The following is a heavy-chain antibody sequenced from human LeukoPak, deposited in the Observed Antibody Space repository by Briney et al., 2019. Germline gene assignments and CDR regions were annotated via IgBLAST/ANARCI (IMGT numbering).Heavy chain of an antibody. CDR3: ARSGPQDWALDH. V-gene: IGHV1-18*01. Sequence: GASVKVSCRASGYTFSNFVITWVRQAPGQGLEWMGWISVYNGNAIYAQNLQGRATMTTDTSTSTAYLVLSSLKSDDTAIYYCARSGPQDWALDHWGRGTLVTVSP. CDR2: ISVYNGNA. D-gene: IGHD2-21*01. CDR1: GYTFSNFV. J-gene: IGHJ4*02.